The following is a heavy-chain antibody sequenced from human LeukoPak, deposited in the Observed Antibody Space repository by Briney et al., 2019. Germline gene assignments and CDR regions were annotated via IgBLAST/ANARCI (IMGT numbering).Heavy chain of an antibody. Sequence: GGSLRLSCTAPQFTFTTAWLTWVRQAPGKGLEWVGRIKSKTDGGTTSYAAPVQGRFTISRDESKNTMYLQMNSLKTEDTAMYYCTTDSGAYWGQGTLVTVSS. CDR3: TTDSGAY. V-gene: IGHV3-15*01. J-gene: IGHJ4*02. CDR2: IKSKTDGGTT. CDR1: QFTFTTAW. D-gene: IGHD3-10*01.